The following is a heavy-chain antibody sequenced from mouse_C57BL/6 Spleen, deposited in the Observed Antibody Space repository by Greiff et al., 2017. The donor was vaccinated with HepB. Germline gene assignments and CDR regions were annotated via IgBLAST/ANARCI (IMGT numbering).Heavy chain of an antibody. CDR1: GFTFSDYG. J-gene: IGHJ1*03. CDR2: ISSGSSTI. Sequence: EVKLMESGGGLVKPGGSLKLSCAASGFTFSDYGMHWVRQAPEKGLEWVAYISSGSSTIYYADTVKGRFTISRDNAKNTLFLQMTSLRSEDTAMYYCARHRTSWYFDVWGTGTTVTVSS. V-gene: IGHV5-17*01. CDR3: ARHRTSWYFDV.